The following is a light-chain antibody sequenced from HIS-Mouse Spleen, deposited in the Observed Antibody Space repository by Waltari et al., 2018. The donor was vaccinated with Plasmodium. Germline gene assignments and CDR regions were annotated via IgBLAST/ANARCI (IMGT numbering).Light chain of an antibody. J-gene: IGLJ3*02. CDR2: EDS. Sequence: SYELPHPPSVSVSPGQTARITCSGDALPKKFAYWYQQKSGQAPVLVIYEDSQRPSGIPERFSGSSSGTMATLTISGAQVEDEADYYCYSTDSSGNHRVFGGGTKLTVL. V-gene: IGLV3-10*01. CDR3: YSTDSSGNHRV. CDR1: ALPKKF.